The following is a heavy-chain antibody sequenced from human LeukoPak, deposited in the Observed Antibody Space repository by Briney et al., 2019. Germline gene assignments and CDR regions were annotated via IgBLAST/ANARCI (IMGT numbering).Heavy chain of an antibody. CDR3: AKDRPGVVGALNFDY. CDR2: ISYDGSNK. V-gene: IGHV3-30*04. D-gene: IGHD2-15*01. Sequence: PGGSLRLSCAASGFTFSSYAMHWVRQAPGKGLEWVAVISYDGSNKYYADSVKGRFTISRDNSKNTLYLQMNSLRAEDTAVYYCAKDRPGVVGALNFDYWGQGTLVTVSS. J-gene: IGHJ4*02. CDR1: GFTFSSYA.